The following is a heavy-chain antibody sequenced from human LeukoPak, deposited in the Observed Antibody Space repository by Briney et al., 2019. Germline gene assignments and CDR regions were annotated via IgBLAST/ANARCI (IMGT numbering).Heavy chain of an antibody. CDR1: GYTFTSYA. CDR2: INTNTGNP. J-gene: IGHJ4*02. CDR3: ARGGLGDYSNSADY. D-gene: IGHD4-11*01. V-gene: IGHV7-4-1*02. Sequence: ASVKVSCKASGYTFTSYAMNWARQPPGQGLEWMGWINTNTGNPTYAQGFTGRFVFSLDTSVSTAYLQISSLKAEDTAVYYCARGGLGDYSNSADYWGQGTLVAVSS.